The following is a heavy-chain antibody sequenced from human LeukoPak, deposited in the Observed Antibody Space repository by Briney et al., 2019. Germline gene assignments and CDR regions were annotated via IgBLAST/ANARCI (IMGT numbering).Heavy chain of an antibody. J-gene: IGHJ4*02. CDR2: ISGSGGST. Sequence: PGGSLRLSCAAAGVTFSSYAMSWVRQAPGKGLEWVSAISGSGGSTYYADSVKGRFTISRDNSKNTLYLQMNSLRAEDTAVYYCAKSLLGYCSSTSCYEVGYYFDYWGQGTLVTVSS. D-gene: IGHD2-2*01. CDR1: GVTFSSYA. CDR3: AKSLLGYCSSTSCYEVGYYFDY. V-gene: IGHV3-23*01.